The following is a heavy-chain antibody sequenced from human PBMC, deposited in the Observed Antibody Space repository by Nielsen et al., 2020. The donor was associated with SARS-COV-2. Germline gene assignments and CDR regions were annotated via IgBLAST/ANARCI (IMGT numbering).Heavy chain of an antibody. CDR3: ARVPCSSTSCYYYYFDY. V-gene: IGHV4-59*01. CDR2: IYYSGST. CDR1: GGSISSYY. J-gene: IGHJ4*02. D-gene: IGHD2-2*01. Sequence: SETLSLTCTVSGGSISSYYWSWIRQPPGKGLEWIGYIYYSGSTNYNPSLKSRVTISVDTSKNQFSLKLSSVTAADTAVYYCARVPCSSTSCYYYYFDYWGQGTLVTVSS.